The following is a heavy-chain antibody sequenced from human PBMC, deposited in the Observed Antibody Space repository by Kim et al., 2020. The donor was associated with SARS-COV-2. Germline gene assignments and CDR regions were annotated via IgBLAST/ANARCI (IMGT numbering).Heavy chain of an antibody. CDR2: INPNTGNA. Sequence: ASVKVSCKASGYTFTSYALNWVRQAPGQGLEWMGCINPNTGNATYAQGFTGRFVFSLDTSVSTAYLQISSLQAADTGVYYCARGGLWCDYWGQGTLVTVSS. CDR1: GYTFTSYA. J-gene: IGHJ4*02. V-gene: IGHV7-4-1*02. D-gene: IGHD2-21*01. CDR3: ARGGLWCDY.